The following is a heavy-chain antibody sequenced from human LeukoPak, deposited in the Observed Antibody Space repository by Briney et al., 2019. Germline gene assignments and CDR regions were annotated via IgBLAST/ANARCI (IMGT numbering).Heavy chain of an antibody. CDR3: ARRPPRIAASPDY. J-gene: IGHJ4*02. CDR2: ISYDGSNK. CDR1: GFTFSSYA. D-gene: IGHD6-6*01. V-gene: IGHV3-30-3*01. Sequence: GGSLRLSCAASGFTFSSYAMHWVRQAPGKGLEWVAVISYDGSNKYYADSVKGRFTISRDNSKNTLYLQMNSLRAEDTAVYYCARRPPRIAASPDYWGQGTLVTVSS.